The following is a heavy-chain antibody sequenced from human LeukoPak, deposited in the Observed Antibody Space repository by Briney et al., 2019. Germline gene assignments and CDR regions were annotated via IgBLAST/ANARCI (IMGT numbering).Heavy chain of an antibody. Sequence: PGGSLRLSCAASGFTFSSYAMNWVRQAPGKGLEWVSGISGSGGSTYYADSVKGRFTISRDNSKNTLYLQMNSLRAEDTAVYYCAKDGYGSGSYYPYAFDIWGQGTMVTVSS. CDR3: AKDGYGSGSYYPYAFDI. D-gene: IGHD3-10*01. CDR1: GFTFSSYA. CDR2: ISGSGGST. J-gene: IGHJ3*02. V-gene: IGHV3-23*01.